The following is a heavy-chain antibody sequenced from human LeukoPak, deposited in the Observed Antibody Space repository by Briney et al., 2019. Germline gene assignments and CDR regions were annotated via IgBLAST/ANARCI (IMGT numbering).Heavy chain of an antibody. CDR3: ARDRYCSGGSCHRGIVDY. CDR2: INHSGST. CDR1: GGSFNGYY. D-gene: IGHD2-15*01. V-gene: IGHV4-34*01. Sequence: SETLSLTCAVYGGSFNGYYWIWIRQPPGKGLEWIGEINHSGSTNFDPSLKSRVTISVDTSKNQFSLKLSSVTAADTAVYYCARDRYCSGGSCHRGIVDYWGQGTLVTVSS. J-gene: IGHJ4*02.